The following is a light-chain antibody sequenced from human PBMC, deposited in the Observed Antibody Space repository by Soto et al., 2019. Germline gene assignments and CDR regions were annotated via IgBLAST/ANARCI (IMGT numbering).Light chain of an antibody. Sequence: EIVMTQSPATLSVSPGGRATLSCRASQSVSSNLAWYQQKPGQAPRLLIYGASTRATDVPARFSGSGSGTEFTLTISSLQSEDFAVYYCQQYNNWPETFGQGIKVDIK. CDR2: GAS. CDR3: QQYNNWPET. J-gene: IGKJ1*01. V-gene: IGKV3-15*01. CDR1: QSVSSN.